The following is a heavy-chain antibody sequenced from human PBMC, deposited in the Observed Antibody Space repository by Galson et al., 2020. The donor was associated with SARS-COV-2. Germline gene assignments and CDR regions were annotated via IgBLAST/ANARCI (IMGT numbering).Heavy chain of an antibody. D-gene: IGHD2-15*01. CDR3: TTLGYCSGGRCYARDYCYGMDV. V-gene: IGHV3-73*01. J-gene: IGHJ6*02. CDR2: IRSKANSYAT. Sequence: GGSLRLSCAASGFTFSGSAMHWVRQASGKGLEWVGRIRSKANSYATAYAASVKGRFTISRDDSKNTAYLQMNSLKTEDTAVYYCTTLGYCSGGRCYARDYCYGMDVWGQGTTVTVSS. CDR1: GFTFSGSA.